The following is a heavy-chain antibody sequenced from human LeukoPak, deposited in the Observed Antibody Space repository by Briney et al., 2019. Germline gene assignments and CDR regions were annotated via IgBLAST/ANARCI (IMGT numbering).Heavy chain of an antibody. CDR1: GFTFSSYA. J-gene: IGHJ6*03. CDR3: ARETGYYYYMDV. CDR2: ISSNGGST. V-gene: IGHV3-64*01. D-gene: IGHD1-14*01. Sequence: PGGSLRLSCAASGFTFSSYAMHWVRQAPGKGLEYVSAISSNGGSTYYANSVKGRFTISRDNSKNTLYLQMGSLRAEDIAVYYCARETGYYYYMDVWGKGTTVTISS.